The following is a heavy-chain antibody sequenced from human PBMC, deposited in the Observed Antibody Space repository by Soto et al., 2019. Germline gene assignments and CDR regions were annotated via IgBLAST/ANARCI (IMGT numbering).Heavy chain of an antibody. CDR2: ISYSGST. Sequence: QVQLQESGPGLVKPSQTLSLTCTVSGGSISSGDYYWSWIRQHPGKGLEWIGYISYSGSTYYNPSLEGRVTISVDTSENQFSLKLSSVTAADTAVYYCARDALSRDSIWGQGTLVTVSS. V-gene: IGHV4-31*03. CDR1: GGSISSGDYY. CDR3: ARDALSRDSI. J-gene: IGHJ4*02. D-gene: IGHD3-22*01.